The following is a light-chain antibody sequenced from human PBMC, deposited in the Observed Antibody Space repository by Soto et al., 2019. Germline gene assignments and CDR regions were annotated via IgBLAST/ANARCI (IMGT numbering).Light chain of an antibody. Sequence: QSVLTQPPSASWTPGERVTISFSGSSSKIGSKYVYWYQQLPGTAPKLLIYRNNQRPSGVPDRFSGSKSGTSASLAISGLRSEDEADYYCAAWDDSLSVFYVFGTGTKVTVL. V-gene: IGLV1-47*01. CDR2: RNN. CDR3: AAWDDSLSVFYV. J-gene: IGLJ1*01. CDR1: SSKIGSKY.